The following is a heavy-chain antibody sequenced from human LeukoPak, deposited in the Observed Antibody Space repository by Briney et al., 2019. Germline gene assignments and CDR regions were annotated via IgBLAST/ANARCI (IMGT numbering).Heavy chain of an antibody. CDR2: INPNSGGT. D-gene: IGHD6-13*01. J-gene: IGHJ3*02. V-gene: IGHV1-2*02. CDR1: GYTFTDYY. Sequence: GASVKVSRKASGYTFTDYYMHWVRQAPGQGLEWMGWINPNSGGTHYAQKFQGRVTMTRDTSISTASMELSSLTSDDMAVFYCASSRIAAAGVDAFDIWGQGTMVTVSS. CDR3: ASSRIAAAGVDAFDI.